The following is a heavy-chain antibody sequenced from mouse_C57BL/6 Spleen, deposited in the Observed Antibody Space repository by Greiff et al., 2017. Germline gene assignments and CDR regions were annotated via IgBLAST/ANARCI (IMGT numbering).Heavy chain of an antibody. CDR1: GFTFSSYA. J-gene: IGHJ1*03. CDR2: ISDGGSYT. V-gene: IGHV5-4*01. D-gene: IGHD1-1*01. Sequence: EVQVVESGGGLVKPGGSLKLSCAASGFTFSSYAMSWVRQTPEKRLEWVATISDGGSYTYYPDNVKGRFTISRDNAKNNLYLQMSHLKSEDTAMYYCGRGGAGSSYWYFDVWGTGTTVTVSS. CDR3: GRGGAGSSYWYFDV.